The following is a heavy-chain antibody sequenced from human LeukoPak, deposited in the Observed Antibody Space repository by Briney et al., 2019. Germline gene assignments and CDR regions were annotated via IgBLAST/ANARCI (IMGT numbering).Heavy chain of an antibody. CDR1: GFTVSSNY. CDR2: IYSGGST. CDR3: ARDSQDGILPFDY. J-gene: IGHJ4*02. D-gene: IGHD1-26*01. V-gene: IGHV3-66*02. Sequence: GGSLRLSCAASGFTVSSNYMSWVRQAPGKGMERGSVIYSGGSTYYADFVKGRFTISRYNSKNTLYLQMNSLRAEDTAVYYCARDSQDGILPFDYWGQGTLVTVSS.